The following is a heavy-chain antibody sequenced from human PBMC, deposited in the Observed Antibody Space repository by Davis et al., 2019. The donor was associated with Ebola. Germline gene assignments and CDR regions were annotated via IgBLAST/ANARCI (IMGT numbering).Heavy chain of an antibody. D-gene: IGHD2-2*02. CDR2: IRSKANSYAT. Sequence: PGGSLRLSCAASGFTFSGSAMHWVRQASGKGLEWVGRIRSKANSYATAYAASVKGRFTISRDDSKNTAYLQMNSLKTEDTAVYYCTRHESRGYCSSTSCYRTGPLYYYGMDVWGQGTTVTVSS. CDR1: GFTFSGSA. V-gene: IGHV3-73*01. J-gene: IGHJ6*02. CDR3: TRHESRGYCSSTSCYRTGPLYYYGMDV.